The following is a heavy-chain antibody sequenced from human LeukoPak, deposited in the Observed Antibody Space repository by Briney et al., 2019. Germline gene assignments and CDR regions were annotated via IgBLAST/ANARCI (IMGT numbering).Heavy chain of an antibody. CDR3: ARDGYYDSSGYFGAWDY. Sequence: SVKVSCKASGGTFSSYAISWVRQAPGQGLEWMGGIIPIFGTANYAQKFQGRVTITADESTNTAYMELSSLRSEDTAVYYCARDGYYDSSGYFGAWDYWGQGTLVTVSS. CDR1: GGTFSSYA. V-gene: IGHV1-69*13. D-gene: IGHD3-22*01. J-gene: IGHJ4*02. CDR2: IIPIFGTA.